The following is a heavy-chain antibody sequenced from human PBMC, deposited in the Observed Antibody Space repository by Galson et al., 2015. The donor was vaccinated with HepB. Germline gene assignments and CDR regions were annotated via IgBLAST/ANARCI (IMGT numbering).Heavy chain of an antibody. D-gene: IGHD1-26*01. J-gene: IGHJ2*01. V-gene: IGHV3-30-3*01. CDR1: GFAFSSYA. CDR2: ISYDGSNK. CDR3: ASGGSYRSYWYFDL. Sequence: SLRLSCAATGFAFSSYAMHWVRQAPGKGLEWVAVISYDGSNKYYADSVKGRSTISRDNSKNTLYLQMNSLRAEDTAVYYCASGGSYRSYWYFDLWGRGTLVTVSS.